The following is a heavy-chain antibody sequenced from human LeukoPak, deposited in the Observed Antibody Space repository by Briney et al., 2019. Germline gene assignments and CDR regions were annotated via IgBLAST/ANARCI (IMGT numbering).Heavy chain of an antibody. CDR3: ARAPGLGSSSWYSY. V-gene: IGHV3-21*01. CDR1: GFTFSSFS. J-gene: IGHJ4*02. Sequence: GGSLRLSCAASGFTFSSFSMNWVRPAPGKGLEWVSSISSSSSYIYYADSVKGRFTISRDNAKNSLYLQMNSLRAEDTAVYYCARAPGLGSSSWYSYWGQGTLVTVSS. CDR2: ISSSSSYI. D-gene: IGHD6-13*01.